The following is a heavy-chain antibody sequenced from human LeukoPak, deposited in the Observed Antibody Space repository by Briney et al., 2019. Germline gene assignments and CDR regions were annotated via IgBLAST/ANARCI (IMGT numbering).Heavy chain of an antibody. D-gene: IGHD2-2*01. CDR2: IGSRTTYI. J-gene: IGHJ4*02. Sequence: GGSLRLSCAASGFTFSTYTVSWVRQAPGKGLEWVSSIGSRTTYIYYADSVKGRLTISRDNAKNSLYLQMDSLRAEDTAVYYCARDGVSCSSASCYFDYWGQGTLVTVSS. V-gene: IGHV3-21*01. CDR1: GFTFSTYT. CDR3: ARDGVSCSSASCYFDY.